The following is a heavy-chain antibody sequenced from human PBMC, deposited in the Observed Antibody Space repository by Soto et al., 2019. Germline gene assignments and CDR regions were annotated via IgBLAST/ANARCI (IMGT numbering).Heavy chain of an antibody. J-gene: IGHJ4*02. CDR1: GHISGHYG. D-gene: IGHD1-26*01. Sequence: QVQLVQSAPELTKPGASVKVSCRVSGHISGHYGISWVRLRAGQGLEWMGWISAHRGHTNYAHKFRGRVTMTTDPSTATVSMELTNLLSDDAAVYFCARDGDQWDQRFCDNGGQGTLVTVSS. V-gene: IGHV1-18*01. CDR3: ARDGDQWDQRFCDN. CDR2: ISAHRGHT.